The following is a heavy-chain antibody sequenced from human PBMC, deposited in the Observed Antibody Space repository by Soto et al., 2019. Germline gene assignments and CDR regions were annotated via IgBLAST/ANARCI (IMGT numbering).Heavy chain of an antibody. CDR1: GYTFTSYA. Sequence: QVQLVQSGAEEKKPGASVKVSCKASGYTFTSYAMHWVRLAPGQRLEWMGWINAGNGNTKYSQKFQGRVTITRDTSASTAYMELSSLRSEDTAVYYCARGITLPTPLDYWGQGTLVTVSS. V-gene: IGHV1-3*05. J-gene: IGHJ4*02. CDR2: INAGNGNT. D-gene: IGHD1-20*01. CDR3: ARGITLPTPLDY.